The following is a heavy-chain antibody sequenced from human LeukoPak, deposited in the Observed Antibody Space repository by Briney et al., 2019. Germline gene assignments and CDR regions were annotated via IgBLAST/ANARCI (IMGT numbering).Heavy chain of an antibody. J-gene: IGHJ4*02. CDR1: GFTFDDYA. V-gene: IGHV3-9*03. CDR2: ISWNSGSI. Sequence: GRSMRLSCAASGFTFDDYAMHWVRQAPGKGLEWVSGISWNSGSIGYADSVKGRFTISRDNAKNSLYLQMNSLRAQDMALYYCAKGTLEHSGYAYFDYWGQGTLVTVSS. CDR3: AKGTLEHSGYAYFDY. D-gene: IGHD5-12*01.